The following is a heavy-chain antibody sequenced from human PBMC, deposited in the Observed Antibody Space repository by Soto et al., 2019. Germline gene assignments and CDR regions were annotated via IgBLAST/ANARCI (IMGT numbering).Heavy chain of an antibody. CDR2: INHSGST. CDR3: AGPFWSEWFLGYYYYGMDV. D-gene: IGHD3-3*01. J-gene: IGHJ6*02. V-gene: IGHV4-34*01. Sequence: QVQLQQWGAGLLKPSETLSLTCAVYGGSFSGYYWSWIRQPPGQGLEWIGEINHSGSTNYNPSLKSRGTISVDTSKLQFALKLRSVTAADTAVYYGAGPFWSEWFLGYYYYGMDVWGQGTTVTVSS. CDR1: GGSFSGYY.